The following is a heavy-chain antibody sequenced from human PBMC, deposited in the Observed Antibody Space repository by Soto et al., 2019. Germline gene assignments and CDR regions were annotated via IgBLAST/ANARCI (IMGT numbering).Heavy chain of an antibody. CDR2: IWYDGSNK. CDR3: ARTVATNPYYCDY. Sequence: QVQLVESGGGVVQPGRSLRLSCAASGFTFSSYGMHWVRQAQGKGLEWVAVIWYDGSNKYYADSVKGRFTISRDNSKNTLYLQMNSLRAEDTAVYYCARTVATNPYYCDYWGQGTLVTVSS. J-gene: IGHJ4*02. D-gene: IGHD4-17*01. V-gene: IGHV3-33*01. CDR1: GFTFSSYG.